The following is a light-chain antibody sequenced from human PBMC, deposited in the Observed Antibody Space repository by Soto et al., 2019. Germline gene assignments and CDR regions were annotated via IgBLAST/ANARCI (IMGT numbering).Light chain of an antibody. CDR2: GAS. CDR3: QQYEDYSWT. V-gene: IGKV3-15*01. CDR1: QSVSSN. Sequence: EIVMTQSPATLSVSPGERATLSCRASQSVSSNLAWYQQKPGQAPRLLIYGASTRATGIPARFSGSGSGTEFTLTISSLQSEDFAVYYCQQYEDYSWTFGQGTKVENK. J-gene: IGKJ1*01.